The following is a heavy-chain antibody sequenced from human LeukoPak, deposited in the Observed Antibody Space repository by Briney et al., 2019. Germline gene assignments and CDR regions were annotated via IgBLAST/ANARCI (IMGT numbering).Heavy chain of an antibody. J-gene: IGHJ6*02. D-gene: IGHD3-3*01. CDR1: GFTFTNYA. V-gene: IGHV3-23*01. Sequence: PGGSLRLSCATSGFTFTNYAMSWVRQAPGKGLEWVSAIGASGGNTYYADSVKGRFTISRDNSKNTLYLQMNSLRAEDTAIYYCAKGSGYYNYYYYNMDVWGQGTTVTVSS. CDR2: IGASGGNT. CDR3: AKGSGYYNYYYYNMDV.